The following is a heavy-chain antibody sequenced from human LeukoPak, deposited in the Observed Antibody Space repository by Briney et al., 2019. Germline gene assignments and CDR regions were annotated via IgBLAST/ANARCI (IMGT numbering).Heavy chain of an antibody. J-gene: IGHJ5*02. CDR2: IYYRGST. CDR3: ARLGRTYYDFWSGP. V-gene: IGHV4-39*01. Sequence: SETLSLTCTVSGGSISSSTYYWGWIRQPPGKGLEWIGTIYYRGSTYYNPSLKSRVTISVDTSKNQFSLKLTSVTAADTAVYYCARLGRTYYDFWSGPWGQGTLVTVFS. CDR1: GGSISSSTYY. D-gene: IGHD3-3*01.